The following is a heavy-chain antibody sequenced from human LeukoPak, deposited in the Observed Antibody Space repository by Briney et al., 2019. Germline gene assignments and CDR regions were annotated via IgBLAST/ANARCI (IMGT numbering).Heavy chain of an antibody. Sequence: GGSLRLSCAASGFTFGSYSMNWVRQAPGKGLEWVSSISSSGSSIYYADSLKGRFTISRDNAKNSLYLQMNSLRAEDTAVYYCASAHYGSGSYVIDYWGQGTLVTVSS. J-gene: IGHJ4*02. D-gene: IGHD3-10*01. CDR1: GFTFGSYS. CDR2: ISSSGSSI. CDR3: ASAHYGSGSYVIDY. V-gene: IGHV3-21*01.